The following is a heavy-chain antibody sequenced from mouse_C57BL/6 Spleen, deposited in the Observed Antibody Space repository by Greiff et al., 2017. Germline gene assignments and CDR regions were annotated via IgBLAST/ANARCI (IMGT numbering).Heavy chain of an antibody. D-gene: IGHD4-1*01. V-gene: IGHV1-52*01. Sequence: QVQLKQPGAGLVRPGPSVKLSCKASGYTFTSYWMHWVKQRPDQGLEWIGTINPSDSETNYNQKFKAKATLTVTNSSSPAYMQLSSLTSEDSAVYYCARRDTGTCFDYWGKGTMVTVSA. CDR3: ARRDTGTCFDY. CDR1: GYTFTSYW. J-gene: IGHJ3*01. CDR2: INPSDSET.